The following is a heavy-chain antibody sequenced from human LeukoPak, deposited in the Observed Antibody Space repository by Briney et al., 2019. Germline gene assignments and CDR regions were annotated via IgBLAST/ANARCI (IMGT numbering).Heavy chain of an antibody. J-gene: IGHJ6*03. CDR1: GGSISSYY. CDR2: IYYSGST. V-gene: IGHV4-59*01. CDR3: ARDRPSYYYYMDV. Sequence: SETLSLTCTVSGGSISSYYWSWIRQPPGKGLEWIGYIYYSGSTNYNPSLKSRVTISVDTSKNQFSLKLSSVTAADTAVYYCARDRPSYYYYMDVWGKGTTVTVSS.